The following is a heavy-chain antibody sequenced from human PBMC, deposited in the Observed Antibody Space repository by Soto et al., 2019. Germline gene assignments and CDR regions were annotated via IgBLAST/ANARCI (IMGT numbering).Heavy chain of an antibody. CDR1: GGSISSGGYS. J-gene: IGHJ4*03. V-gene: IGHV4-30-2*01. Sequence: PSETLSLTCAVSGGSISSGGYSWSWIRQPPGKGLEWIGYMYHSGSTYYNPSLKSRVTISIDRSKNQFSLKLSSVTAADTAVYYCGRVHDYWGRGTMVTVSS. CDR3: GRVHDY. CDR2: MYHSGST.